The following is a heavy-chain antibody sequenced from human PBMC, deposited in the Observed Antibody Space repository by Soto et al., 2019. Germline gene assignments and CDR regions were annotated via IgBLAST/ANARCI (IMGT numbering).Heavy chain of an antibody. D-gene: IGHD1-26*01. Sequence: EGQLVESGGGLAQPGRSLRLSCAASGFTFDHYAMHWVRQAPGKGLEWVSGISGNSVGGVYADPVKDRFTISRDNAKNYLYLQMNSLRAEDTALYYCAKGGANSYAVGGWDYWGQGTPVTVSS. J-gene: IGHJ4*02. CDR3: AKGGANSYAVGGWDY. V-gene: IGHV3-9*01. CDR2: ISGNSVGG. CDR1: GFTFDHYA.